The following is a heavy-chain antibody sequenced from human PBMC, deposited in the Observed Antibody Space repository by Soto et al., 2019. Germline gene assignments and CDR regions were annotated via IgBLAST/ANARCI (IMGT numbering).Heavy chain of an antibody. V-gene: IGHV3-23*01. Sequence: GGALRLSCAASGFTFSSYAMSWVLQAPGKGLEWVSAISGSGGSTYYADSVKGRFTISRDNSKNTLYLQMNSLRAEDTAVYYCAKFRGWVLRSFDLSRPSDFDYWGQGTLFTVSS. J-gene: IGHJ4*02. CDR2: ISGSGGST. CDR3: AKFRGWVLRSFDLSRPSDFDY. CDR1: GFTFSSYA. D-gene: IGHD3-9*01.